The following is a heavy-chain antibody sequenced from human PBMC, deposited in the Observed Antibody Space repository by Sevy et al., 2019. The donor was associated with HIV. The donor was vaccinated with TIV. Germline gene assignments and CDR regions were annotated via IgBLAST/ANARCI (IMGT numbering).Heavy chain of an antibody. CDR3: VKDRSNYYDSGGYYRTNVAGSAWFDP. CDR2: MSQSGST. Sequence: SETLSLTCTVSGGSISRSSYYWGWIRQPPGQGLEWIGSMSQSGSTYYNPSLRSRVTISVDTSKNQLSLQLRSVTAAETAVYYCVKDRSNYYDSGGYYRTNVAGSAWFDPWGQGTLVTVSS. CDR1: GGSISRSSYY. J-gene: IGHJ5*02. D-gene: IGHD3-10*01. V-gene: IGHV4-39*07.